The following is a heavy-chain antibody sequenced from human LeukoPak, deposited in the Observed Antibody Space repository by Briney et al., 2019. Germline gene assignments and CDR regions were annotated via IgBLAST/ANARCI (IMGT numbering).Heavy chain of an antibody. V-gene: IGHV3-15*01. CDR2: IKSKSDGGTT. CDR3: TARDAFDYALNSLLDY. Sequence: GGALVLSCAASGFSFPNAWMSWVRQVPGKGLEWVGRIKSKSDGGTTDYAAHVRGRFTITRDDSEDTLYLPLHRLKTEDTGVYFCTARDAFDYALNSLLDYWGQGALVTVSS. CDR1: GFSFPNAW. J-gene: IGHJ4*02. D-gene: IGHD4-23*01.